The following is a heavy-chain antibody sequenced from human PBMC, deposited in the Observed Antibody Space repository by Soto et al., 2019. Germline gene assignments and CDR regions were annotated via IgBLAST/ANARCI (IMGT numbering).Heavy chain of an antibody. CDR1: GFTFSSYW. V-gene: IGHV3-7*03. Sequence: PGWSLRLSCVDSGFTFSSYWMSWVRQAPGKGLEWVANIKQDGSEKYYGDSVTGRVTISRDNAKNSLYLQMNSLRAEDTAVYYCAPSWEFWSGQYPNRGLDYWGQGTLVTVSS. J-gene: IGHJ4*02. CDR3: APSWEFWSGQYPNRGLDY. D-gene: IGHD3-3*01. CDR2: IKQDGSEK.